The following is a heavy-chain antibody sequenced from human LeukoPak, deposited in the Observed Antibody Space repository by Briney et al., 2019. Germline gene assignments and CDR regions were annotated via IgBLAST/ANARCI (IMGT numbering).Heavy chain of an antibody. Sequence: QAGGSLRLSHLPAALTLATCWTGSVRQVPGKGLVWVARINTDGRVTTYADSVKGRFTVSRDNAENTLYLQMNNLRPEDTAVYYSQGETLVGLHLEYWGQGTLATVSA. CDR3: QGETLVGLHLEY. D-gene: IGHD2-15*01. J-gene: IGHJ4*02. CDR2: INTDGRVT. V-gene: IGHV3-74*01. CDR1: ALTLATCW.